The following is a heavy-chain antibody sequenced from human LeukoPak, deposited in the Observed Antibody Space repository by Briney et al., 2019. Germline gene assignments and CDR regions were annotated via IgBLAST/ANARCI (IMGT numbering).Heavy chain of an antibody. CDR3: AKMVRGVIRY. CDR1: GGSFSGYY. CDR2: INHSGST. V-gene: IGHV4-34*01. Sequence: PSETLSLTCAVYGGSFSGYYWSWIRQPPGKGLEWIGEINHSGSTNYNPSLKSRVTISVDTSKNQFSLKLSSVTAADTAVYYCAKMVRGVIRYWGQGTLVTVSS. D-gene: IGHD3-10*01. J-gene: IGHJ4*02.